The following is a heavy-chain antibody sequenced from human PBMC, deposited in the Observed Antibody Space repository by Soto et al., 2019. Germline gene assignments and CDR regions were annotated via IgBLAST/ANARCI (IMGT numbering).Heavy chain of an antibody. CDR2: ISGSGGST. Sequence: HPGGSLRLSCAASGFTFSSYAMSWVRQAPGKGLEWVSAISGSGGSTYYADSVKGRFTISRDNSKNTLYLQMNSLRAEDTAVYYCAKPAKGPLLRFLEWLYYGMDVWGQGTTVTVSS. CDR1: GFTFSSYA. D-gene: IGHD3-3*01. V-gene: IGHV3-23*01. CDR3: AKPAKGPLLRFLEWLYYGMDV. J-gene: IGHJ6*02.